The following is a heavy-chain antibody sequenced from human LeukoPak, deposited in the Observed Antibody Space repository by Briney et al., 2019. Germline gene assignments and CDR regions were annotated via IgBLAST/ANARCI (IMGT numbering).Heavy chain of an antibody. D-gene: IGHD2-2*01. J-gene: IGHJ6*02. CDR1: GGSISSSSYY. CDR2: IYYSGST. Sequence: SETLSLTCTVSGGSISSSSYYWGWIRQPPGKGLEWIGSIYYSGSTYYNPSLKSRVTISVDTSKNQFSLKLSSVTAADTAVYYCARVRLGYCSSTSCYVALYYYYYYGMDVWGQGTTVTVSS. CDR3: ARVRLGYCSSTSCYVALYYYYYYGMDV. V-gene: IGHV4-39*07.